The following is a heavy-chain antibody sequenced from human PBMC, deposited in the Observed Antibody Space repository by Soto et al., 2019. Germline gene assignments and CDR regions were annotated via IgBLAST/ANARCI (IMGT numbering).Heavy chain of an antibody. CDR1: GESLSCYY. CDR2: INHSGSS. CDR3: ARDLPLSY. V-gene: IGHV4-34*01. Sequence: PSETLSLTCAVYGESLSCYYWSWIRQPPGKGLEWIGEINHSGSSNYNPSLKSRVSMSLDTSKNQFSLKLTSVTAADTAVYYCARDLPLSYWGQGTLVTVSS. J-gene: IGHJ4*02.